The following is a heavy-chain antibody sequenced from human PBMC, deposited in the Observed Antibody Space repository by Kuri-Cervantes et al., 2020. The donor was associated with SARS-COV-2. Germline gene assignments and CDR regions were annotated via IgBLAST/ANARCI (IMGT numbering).Heavy chain of an antibody. Sequence: SVKVSCKASGATFSTYGFSWVRQAPGQGLEWMGGIIPFFGTPNYAQKFEGRVTITADGSTSTAYMEMSSLGFEDTAVYFCARDVGYGGTSELDITYFDYWGQGTLVTVSS. CDR3: ARDVGYGGTSELDITYFDY. CDR2: IIPFFGTP. D-gene: IGHD4-23*01. CDR1: GATFSTYG. V-gene: IGHV1-69*13. J-gene: IGHJ4*02.